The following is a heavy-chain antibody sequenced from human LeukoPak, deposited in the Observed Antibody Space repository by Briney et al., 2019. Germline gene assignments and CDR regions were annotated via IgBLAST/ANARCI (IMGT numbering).Heavy chain of an antibody. CDR1: GFTFSDYY. CDR3: TRVPNGIDY. J-gene: IGHJ4*02. Sequence: GGSLRLSCAASGFTFSDYYMDWVRQAPGKGLEWVGRIRNKANSYTTEYAAPGKGRFTISSDDSNSSLYLQMNSLKTADPAVYYCTRVPNGIDYWGQGTLVTVSS. V-gene: IGHV3-72*01. CDR2: IRNKANSYTT.